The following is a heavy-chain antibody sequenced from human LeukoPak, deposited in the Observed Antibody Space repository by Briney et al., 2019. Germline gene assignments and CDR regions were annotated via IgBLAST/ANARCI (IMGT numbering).Heavy chain of an antibody. Sequence: SETLSLTCAVYGGSFSGYYWSWIRQPPGKGLELIGEINHSGSANYNPSLKNRVTISVDTSRNQFSLKLSSVTAADTAVYYCARGGDYSNYRYNWFDPWGQGTLVTVSS. V-gene: IGHV4-34*01. J-gene: IGHJ5*02. D-gene: IGHD4-11*01. CDR1: GGSFSGYY. CDR2: INHSGSA. CDR3: ARGGDYSNYRYNWFDP.